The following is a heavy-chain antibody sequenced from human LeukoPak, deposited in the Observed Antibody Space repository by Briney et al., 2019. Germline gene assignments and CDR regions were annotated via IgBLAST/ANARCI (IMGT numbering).Heavy chain of an antibody. CDR1: GYTLTELS. V-gene: IGHV1-24*01. CDR2: FDPEDGET. Sequence: GASVKVSCKVSGYTLTELSMHWVRQAPGKGLEWMGGFDPEDGETIYARKFQGRVTMTEDASTDTAYMELSSLRSEDTAVYYCATDLASGTTWDYWGQGTLVTVSS. CDR3: ATDLASGTTWDY. J-gene: IGHJ4*02. D-gene: IGHD1-1*01.